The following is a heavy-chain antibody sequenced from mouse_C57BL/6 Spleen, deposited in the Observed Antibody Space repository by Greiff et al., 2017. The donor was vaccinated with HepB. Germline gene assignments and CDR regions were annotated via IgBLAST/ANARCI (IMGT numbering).Heavy chain of an antibody. Sequence: QVQLQQPGADLVKPGASVKLSCKASGYTFTSYWMPWVKQRPGQGLEWIGMIHPNSGSTNYNEKFKSKATLTVDKSSSTAYMQLSSLTSEDSAVYYCARGTVGAMDYWGQGTSVTVSS. J-gene: IGHJ4*01. V-gene: IGHV1-64*01. CDR1: GYTFTSYW. D-gene: IGHD1-1*01. CDR3: ARGTVGAMDY. CDR2: IHPNSGST.